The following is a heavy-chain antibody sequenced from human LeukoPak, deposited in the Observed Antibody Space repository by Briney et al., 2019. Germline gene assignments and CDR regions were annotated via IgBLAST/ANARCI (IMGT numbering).Heavy chain of an antibody. D-gene: IGHD2-15*01. J-gene: IGHJ3*02. CDR2: INPNSGGT. V-gene: IGHV1-2*02. CDR1: GHTFTGYY. CDR3: ARTDCSGGSCYAGDAFDI. Sequence: AASVKVSCTASGHTFTGYYMHWVRHAPGQGLEWMGWINPNSGGTNYSQKFQGRVTMTRDTSISTAYMELSRLRSDDTAVYYCARTDCSGGSCYAGDAFDIWGQGTMVTVSS.